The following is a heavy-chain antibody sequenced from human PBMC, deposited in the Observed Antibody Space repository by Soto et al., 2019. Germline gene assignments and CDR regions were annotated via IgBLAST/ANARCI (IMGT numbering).Heavy chain of an antibody. CDR2: IVVGSGNT. J-gene: IGHJ6*02. CDR1: GFTFTSSA. CDR3: AKRDLASLENSSGWYPRYYYYGMDV. Sequence: SVKVSCKASGFTFTSSAVQWVRQARGQRLEWIGWIVVGSGNTNYAQKFQGRVTMTGNTSISTAYMELSSLRSEDTAVYYCAKRDLASLENSSGWYPRYYYYGMDVWGQGTTVTVSS. D-gene: IGHD6-19*01. V-gene: IGHV1-58*01.